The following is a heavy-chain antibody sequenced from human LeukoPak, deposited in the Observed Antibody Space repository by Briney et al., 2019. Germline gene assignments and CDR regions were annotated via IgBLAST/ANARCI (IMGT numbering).Heavy chain of an antibody. CDR3: ARDEINYGSGSYFDF. V-gene: IGHV4-59*01. D-gene: IGHD3-10*01. Sequence: PSETLSLTCTASGASIRTYHWNWIRQSPGKGLEWIGSAHYSGSGNHNPSLKSRLTISVDTSKNQVSLKLSSITAADTAVYYCARDEINYGSGSYFDFWGQGTLVTVSS. CDR1: GASIRTYH. J-gene: IGHJ4*02. CDR2: AHYSGSG.